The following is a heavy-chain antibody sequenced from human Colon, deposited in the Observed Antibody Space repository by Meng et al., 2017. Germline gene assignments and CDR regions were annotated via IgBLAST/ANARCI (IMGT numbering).Heavy chain of an antibody. CDR3: GRSGAYDYRIDS. CDR1: GYTFTNYG. CDR2: ISAYNGNT. D-gene: IGHD5-12*01. Sequence: QVQLVQSGAEEKKPGASVKASCKAYGYTFTNYGICWVRQAPGQGLEWVAWISAYNGNTIYAQKVQGRVTLTTDTSTSTAYMELRSLISDDTAVYYCGRSGAYDYRIDSWGQGTLVTVSS. V-gene: IGHV1-18*01. J-gene: IGHJ5*01.